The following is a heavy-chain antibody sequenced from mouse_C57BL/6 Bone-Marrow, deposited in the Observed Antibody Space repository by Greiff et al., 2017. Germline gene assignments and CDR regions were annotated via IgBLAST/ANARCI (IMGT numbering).Heavy chain of an antibody. CDR3: TVDLWAHKYYFDY. D-gene: IGHD6-1*01. J-gene: IGHJ2*01. Sequence: VQLQQSGAELVRPGASVKLSCTASGFNIKDDYMHWVKQRPEQGLEWIGWIDPENGDTEYASKFQGKATITADTSSNTAYLPLSSLTSEDTAVYYCTVDLWAHKYYFDYWGQGTTLTVSS. CDR1: GFNIKDDY. CDR2: IDPENGDT. V-gene: IGHV14-4*01.